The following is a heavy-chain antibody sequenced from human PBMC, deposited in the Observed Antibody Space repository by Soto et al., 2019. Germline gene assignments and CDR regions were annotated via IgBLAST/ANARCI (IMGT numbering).Heavy chain of an antibody. J-gene: IGHJ4*02. CDR2: IYYSGST. CDR1: GGSISSYY. D-gene: IGHD2-2*01. Sequence: SETLSLTCTVSGGSISSYYWSWIRQPPGKGLEWIGYIYYSGSTNYNPSLKSRVTISVDTSKNQFSLKLSSVTAADTAVYYCARSRGCSSTSCYYDYWGQGTLVTVSS. V-gene: IGHV4-59*01. CDR3: ARSRGCSSTSCYYDY.